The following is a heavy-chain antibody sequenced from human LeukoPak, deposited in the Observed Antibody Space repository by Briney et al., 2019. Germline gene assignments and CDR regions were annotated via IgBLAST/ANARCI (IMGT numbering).Heavy chain of an antibody. Sequence: VGSLRLSCAASGFTFSIDGMHWVREAPGEGLGWGAVISYDGSNKYYADSVKGRFTISRDNSKNTMYLQMISLRAEDTAVYYCAKDGYSGWYYFDYWGQGTLVTVSS. CDR1: GFTFSIDG. CDR2: ISYDGSNK. D-gene: IGHD5-12*01. V-gene: IGHV3-30*18. CDR3: AKDGYSGWYYFDY. J-gene: IGHJ4*02.